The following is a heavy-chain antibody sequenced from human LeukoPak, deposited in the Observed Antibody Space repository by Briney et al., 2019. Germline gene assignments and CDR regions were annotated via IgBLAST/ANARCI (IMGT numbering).Heavy chain of an antibody. CDR1: GGSISSYY. J-gene: IGHJ6*04. Sequence: SETLSLTCTVSGGSISSYYWSWIRQPPGKGLEWIGYIYYSGSTNYNPSLKSRVTISVDTSKNQFSLKLSSVTAADTAVYYFARDLALGFILLWGEGTTVTVSS. D-gene: IGHD2-15*01. V-gene: IGHV4-59*01. CDR3: ARDLALGFILL. CDR2: IYYSGST.